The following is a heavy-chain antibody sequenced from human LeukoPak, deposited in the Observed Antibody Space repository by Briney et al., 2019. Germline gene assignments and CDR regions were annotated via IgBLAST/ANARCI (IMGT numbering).Heavy chain of an antibody. CDR1: GGSISSSSYY. CDR2: IYYSGST. CDR3: ATGLWFGKYLDV. Sequence: SEILSLTCTVSGGSISSSSYYWGWIRQPPGKGLEWIGSIYYSGSTYYNPSLKSRVTILVDTSKNQFSLKLSSVTAADTAVYYCATGLWFGKYLDVWGKGTTVTISS. V-gene: IGHV4-39*07. J-gene: IGHJ6*04. D-gene: IGHD3-10*01.